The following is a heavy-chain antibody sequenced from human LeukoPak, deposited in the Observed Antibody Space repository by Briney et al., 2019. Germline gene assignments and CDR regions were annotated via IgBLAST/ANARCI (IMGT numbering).Heavy chain of an antibody. Sequence: ASVKVSCKASGYTFTGYYMHWVRQAPGQGLEWMGWINPNSGGTNYAQKFQGRVTMTRDTSISTAYMELNRLRSDDTAVYYCARANRRYNWNDVGYWGQGTLVTVSS. CDR1: GYTFTGYY. D-gene: IGHD1-1*01. J-gene: IGHJ4*02. CDR2: INPNSGGT. CDR3: ARANRRYNWNDVGY. V-gene: IGHV1-2*02.